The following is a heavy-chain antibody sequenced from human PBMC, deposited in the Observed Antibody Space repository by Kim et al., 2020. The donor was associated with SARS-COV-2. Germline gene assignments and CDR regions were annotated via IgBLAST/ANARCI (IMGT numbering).Heavy chain of an antibody. CDR2: FDPEDGET. J-gene: IGHJ6*02. CDR1: GYTLTELS. Sequence: ASVKVSCKVSGYTLTELSMHWVRQAPGKGLEWMGGFDPEDGETIYAQKFQGRVTMTEDTSTDTAYMELSSLRSEDTAVYYCATVGAINPYYYYGMDVWGQGTTVTVSS. CDR3: ATVGAINPYYYYGMDV. V-gene: IGHV1-24*01. D-gene: IGHD1-26*01.